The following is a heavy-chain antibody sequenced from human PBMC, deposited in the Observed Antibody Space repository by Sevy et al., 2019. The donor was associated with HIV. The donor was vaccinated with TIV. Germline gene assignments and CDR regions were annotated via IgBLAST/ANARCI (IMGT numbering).Heavy chain of an antibody. CDR3: TRVRYNYGSYYFDY. Sequence: GGSLRLSCAASEIILSDYYMSWIRQTPGKGLEWISYISSGGSIIYYADSVMGRFTISRDNAKNSLYLQMNSLRAEDTAVYYCTRVRYNYGSYYFDYWGQGALVTVSS. V-gene: IGHV3-11*01. CDR1: EIILSDYY. CDR2: ISSGGSII. D-gene: IGHD1-1*01. J-gene: IGHJ4*02.